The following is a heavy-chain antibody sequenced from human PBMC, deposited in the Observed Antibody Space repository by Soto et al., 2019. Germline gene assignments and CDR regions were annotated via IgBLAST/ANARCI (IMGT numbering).Heavy chain of an antibody. V-gene: IGHV3-30*18. Sequence: GGSLRLSCAASGFTFSSYGMHWVRQAPGKGLEWVAVISYDGSNKYYADSVKGRFTISRDNSKNTLYLQMNSLRAEDTAVYYCAKDLGDSSGWYGFDYWGQGTLVTVSS. CDR3: AKDLGDSSGWYGFDY. J-gene: IGHJ4*02. D-gene: IGHD6-19*01. CDR1: GFTFSSYG. CDR2: ISYDGSNK.